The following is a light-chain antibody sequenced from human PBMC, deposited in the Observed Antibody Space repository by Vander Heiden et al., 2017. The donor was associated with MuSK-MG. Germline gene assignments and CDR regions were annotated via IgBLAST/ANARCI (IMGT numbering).Light chain of an antibody. Sequence: ETVLTQSPGTLSLSPGERATLSCRASQSVSSSYLAWYQKKAGQAPRLLNDGASSRATGIPDRCSGSGSETDFTLTISRLEPEDFAVYYCQHYGSATETFGQGTKLEIK. CDR2: GAS. CDR1: QSVSSSY. J-gene: IGKJ2*01. CDR3: QHYGSATET. V-gene: IGKV3-20*01.